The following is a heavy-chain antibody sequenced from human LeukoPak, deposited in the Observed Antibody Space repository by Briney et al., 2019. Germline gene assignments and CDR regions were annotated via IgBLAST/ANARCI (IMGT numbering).Heavy chain of an antibody. J-gene: IGHJ4*02. D-gene: IGHD1-26*01. V-gene: IGHV1-69*05. CDR1: GGTFSSCA. CDR2: IIPIFGTA. CDR3: ARALVGATLLGPYFDY. Sequence: SVKVSCKASGGTFSSCAISWVRQAPGQGLEWMGGIIPIFGTANYAQKFQGRVTITTDESTSTAYMELSSLRSEDTAVYYCARALVGATLLGPYFDYWGQGTLVTVSS.